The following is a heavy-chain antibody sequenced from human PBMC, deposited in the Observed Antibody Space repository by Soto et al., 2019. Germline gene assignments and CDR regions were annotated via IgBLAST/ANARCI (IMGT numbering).Heavy chain of an antibody. Sequence: SETLSLTCAVYGGSFSGYYWSWIRQPPGKGLEWIGEINHSGSTNYNPSLKSRVTISVDTSKNQFSLKLSSVTAADTAVYYCARAGTTRENWFDPWGQGTLVTVSS. D-gene: IGHD2-2*01. J-gene: IGHJ5*02. CDR1: GGSFSGYY. CDR3: ARAGTTRENWFDP. CDR2: INHSGST. V-gene: IGHV4-34*01.